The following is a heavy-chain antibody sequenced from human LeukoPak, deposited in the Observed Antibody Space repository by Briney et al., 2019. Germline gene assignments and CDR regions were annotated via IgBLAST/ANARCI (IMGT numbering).Heavy chain of an antibody. Sequence: ASVKVSCKASGYTFTSYYMHWVRQAPGQGLEWMGIINPSGGSTSYAQKFQGRVTMTRDTSTSTVYMELSSLRPEDTAVYYCARGRTSVVVVAATDRDFDLWGRGTLVTVSS. CDR3: ARGRTSVVVVAATDRDFDL. V-gene: IGHV1-46*01. D-gene: IGHD2-15*01. CDR1: GYTFTSYY. CDR2: INPSGGST. J-gene: IGHJ2*01.